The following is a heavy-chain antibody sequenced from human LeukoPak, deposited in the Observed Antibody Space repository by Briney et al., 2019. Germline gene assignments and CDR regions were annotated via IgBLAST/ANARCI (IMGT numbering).Heavy chain of an antibody. CDR2: INWNGVST. CDR3: ARETFCTNTTCPIGDHFDY. D-gene: IGHD2-2*01. V-gene: IGHV3-20*04. CDR1: GFTFDDYG. J-gene: IGHJ4*02. Sequence: GGSLRLSCAASGFTFDDYGLTWVRQAPGKGLEWVSGINWNGVSTGYADSVKGRFTISRDNAKNSLYLQMNSLRAEDTAVYYCARETFCTNTTCPIGDHFDYWGQGTLVTVSS.